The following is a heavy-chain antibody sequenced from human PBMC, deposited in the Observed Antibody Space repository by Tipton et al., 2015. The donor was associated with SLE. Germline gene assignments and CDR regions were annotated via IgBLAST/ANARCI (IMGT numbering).Heavy chain of an antibody. CDR1: GFTVSSNY. CDR3: ARDRATVTGDYYYYYGMDV. V-gene: IGHV3-53*05. CDR2: IYSGGST. D-gene: IGHD4-17*01. J-gene: IGHJ6*02. Sequence: SLRLSCAASGFTVSSNYMSWVRQAPGKGLEWVSVIYSGGSTYYADSVKGRFTISRDNSKNTLYLQMNSLRAEDTAVYYCARDRATVTGDYYYYYGMDVWGQGTTVTASS.